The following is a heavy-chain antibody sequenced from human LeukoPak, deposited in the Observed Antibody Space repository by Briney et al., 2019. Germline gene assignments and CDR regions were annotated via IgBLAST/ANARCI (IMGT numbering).Heavy chain of an antibody. D-gene: IGHD5-24*01. CDR1: GGSFSGYY. Sequence: SETLSLTCAVYGGSFSGYYWSWLRQPPGKGLEWIGEINHSGSTNYNPSLKSRVTISVDTSKNQFSLKLSSVTAADTAVYYCARANLYYYYGMDVWGQGTTVTVSS. J-gene: IGHJ6*02. CDR2: INHSGST. CDR3: ARANLYYYYGMDV. V-gene: IGHV4-34*01.